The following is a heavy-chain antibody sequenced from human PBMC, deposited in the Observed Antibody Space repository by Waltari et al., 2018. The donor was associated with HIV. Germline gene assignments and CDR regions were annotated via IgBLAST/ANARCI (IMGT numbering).Heavy chain of an antibody. D-gene: IGHD2-8*01. CDR3: AKEGVFTEYMVWYFDL. CDR2: IYSGGST. V-gene: IGHV3-53*01. Sequence: EVQLVESGGGLIQPGGSLRLSCAASGFTVSSNYMRWVRQAPGKGLEWVSVIYSGGSTYYADSVKGRFTISRDNSKNTLYLQMNSLRAEDTAIYYCAKEGVFTEYMVWYFDLWGRGTLVTVPS. CDR1: GFTVSSNY. J-gene: IGHJ2*01.